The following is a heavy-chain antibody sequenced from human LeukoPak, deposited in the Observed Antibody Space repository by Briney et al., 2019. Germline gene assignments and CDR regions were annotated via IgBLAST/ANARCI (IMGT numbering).Heavy chain of an antibody. V-gene: IGHV1-2*02. D-gene: IGHD5-18*01. J-gene: IGHJ6*02. CDR3: ARDGYTAIYYYGMDV. Sequence: ASVNVSCKASVYTFTGYYMHWVRQGPGQGLEGMGWINPNSGGTNYAQKFQGRVTMTRDTSISTAYMELSRLRSDDTAVYYCARDGYTAIYYYGMDVWGQGTTVTVSS. CDR1: VYTFTGYY. CDR2: INPNSGGT.